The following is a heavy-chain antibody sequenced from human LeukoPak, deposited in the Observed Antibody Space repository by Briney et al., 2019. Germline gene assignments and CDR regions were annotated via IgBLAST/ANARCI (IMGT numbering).Heavy chain of an antibody. CDR2: MNLNNGST. Sequence: GASVKVSCKASGYTFTCYDINWGRQGTGQGHEWMGWMNLNNGSTGYSQKFQGRGTMTRDTSISTAYMHLSSLRSEDPAVYYCARGLTMILVVPGYWGQGTLVTVSS. J-gene: IGHJ4*02. D-gene: IGHD3-22*01. V-gene: IGHV1-8*01. CDR3: ARGLTMILVVPGY. CDR1: GYTFTCYD.